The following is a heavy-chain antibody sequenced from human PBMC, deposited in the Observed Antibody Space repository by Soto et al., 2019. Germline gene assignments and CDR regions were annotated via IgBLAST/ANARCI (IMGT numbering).Heavy chain of an antibody. CDR2: INPDGSEK. CDR1: VFTFSSFW. J-gene: IGHJ4*02. Sequence: QPWWSLRLSCSASVFTFSSFWMDWVRQAPGKGLEWVANINPDGSEKRYVDSVKGRFTISRDNAKNSLYLYMSSLTAEDSALYYCSRSLDSWGQGTRVTVSA. V-gene: IGHV3-7*01. CDR3: SRSLDS.